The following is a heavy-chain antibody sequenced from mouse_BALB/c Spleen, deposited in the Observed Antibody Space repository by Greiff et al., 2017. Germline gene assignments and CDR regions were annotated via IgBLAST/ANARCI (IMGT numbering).Heavy chain of an antibody. J-gene: IGHJ1*01. CDR2: ISSGGSYT. V-gene: IGHV5-9-4*01. Sequence: DVMLVESGGGLVKPGGSLKLSCAASGFTFSSYAMSWVRQSPEKRLEWVAEISSGGSYTYYPDTVTGRFTISRDNAKNTLYLEMSSLRSEDTAMYYCARYYGSSYDWYFDVWGAGTTVTVSS. CDR1: GFTFSSYA. CDR3: ARYYGSSYDWYFDV. D-gene: IGHD1-1*01.